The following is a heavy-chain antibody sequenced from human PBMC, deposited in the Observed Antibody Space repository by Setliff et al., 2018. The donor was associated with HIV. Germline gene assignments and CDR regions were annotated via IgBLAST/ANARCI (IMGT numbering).Heavy chain of an antibody. CDR2: IFPNAEK. D-gene: IGHD3-3*01. CDR3: ARYNFRRGYWDYFDY. Sequence: SGPTLVNPTAPLTLTCTVSGFSLSNTRMGVSWIRQPPGKALEWLAHIFPNAEKSYSASLKSRVTISEDTSKSPVVLTMTNMDPLDIATYFCARYNFRRGYWDYFDYWGQGTQVTVSS. CDR1: GFSLSNTRMG. J-gene: IGHJ4*02. V-gene: IGHV2-26*01.